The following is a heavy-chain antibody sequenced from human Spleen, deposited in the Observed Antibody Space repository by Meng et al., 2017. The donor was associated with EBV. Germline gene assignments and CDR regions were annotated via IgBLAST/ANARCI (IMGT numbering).Heavy chain of an antibody. CDR1: GDSISSNW. CDR3: ARGSSGYFSIDL. CDR2: IFHSGNT. D-gene: IGHD3-22*01. V-gene: IGHV4-4*02. Sequence: QVQLQESGPGLVKPSGTLALTFAVSGDSISSNWWSWVRQPPGKGLEWIGEIFHSGNTNYNPSLKSRVALSVDKSKNQISLNLNSVTAADTALYYCARGSSGYFSIDLWGQGTLVTVSS. J-gene: IGHJ5*02.